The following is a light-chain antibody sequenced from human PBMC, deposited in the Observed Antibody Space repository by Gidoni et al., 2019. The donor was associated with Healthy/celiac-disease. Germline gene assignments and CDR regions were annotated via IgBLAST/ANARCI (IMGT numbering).Light chain of an antibody. CDR1: QSVLYNSNNKNY. Sequence: DIVMTQSPDSLAVSLGERASINCKSSQSVLYNSNNKNYLAWYQQKPGQPPKLLIYWASTRESGVPDRFSGSGSGTDFTLTISSLQAEDVAVYYCQQYYSTHSFXXXTKLEIK. CDR3: QQYYSTHS. J-gene: IGKJ2*03. CDR2: WAS. V-gene: IGKV4-1*01.